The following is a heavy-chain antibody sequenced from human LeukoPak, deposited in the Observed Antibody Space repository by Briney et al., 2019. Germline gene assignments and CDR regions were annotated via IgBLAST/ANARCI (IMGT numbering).Heavy chain of an antibody. D-gene: IGHD6-19*01. CDR3: ARDCEQWLVQGYFRY. J-gene: IGHJ4*02. V-gene: IGHV1-8*01. CDR1: GYAFTSYD. Sequence: ASVKVSCKASGYAFTSYDINWVRQATGQGLEWMGWMNLNSGDRGYAQKFQGRVTMTRDTSISTAYMELSRLRSDDAAVNYCARDCEQWLVQGYFRYWGQGTLVTVSS. CDR2: MNLNSGDR.